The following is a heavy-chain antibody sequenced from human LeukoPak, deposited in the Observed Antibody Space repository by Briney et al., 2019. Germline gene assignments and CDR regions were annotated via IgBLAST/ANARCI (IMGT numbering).Heavy chain of an antibody. V-gene: IGHV4-34*01. CDR1: GGSCSGYY. Sequence: SETLSLTCAVYGGSCSGYYWSWIRQPQGKGLEWIGEINHSGSTNYNPSLKSRVTISVDTSKNQFSLKLSSVTAADTAVYYCARRHDYYDSSGYYSNFDYWGQGTLVTVSS. D-gene: IGHD3-22*01. CDR2: INHSGST. CDR3: ARRHDYYDSSGYYSNFDY. J-gene: IGHJ4*02.